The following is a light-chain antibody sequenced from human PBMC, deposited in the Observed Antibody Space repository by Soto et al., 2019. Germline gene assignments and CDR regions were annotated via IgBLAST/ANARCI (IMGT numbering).Light chain of an antibody. CDR1: SGSVSTSYY. V-gene: IGLV8-61*01. Sequence: QTVVTQEPSFSVSPGGTVTLTCGLSSGSVSTSYYPSWYQQTPGQAPRTLIYSTNTRSSGVPDRFSCSILGNKAALTITGAQADDGSDYYCVLYMGSGIWVFGGGTKLTVL. CDR3: VLYMGSGIWV. J-gene: IGLJ3*02. CDR2: STN.